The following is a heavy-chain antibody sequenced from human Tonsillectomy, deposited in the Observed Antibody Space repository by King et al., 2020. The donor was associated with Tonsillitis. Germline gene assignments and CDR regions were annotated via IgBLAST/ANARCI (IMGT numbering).Heavy chain of an antibody. CDR2: IGTAGDT. Sequence: VQLVESGGGLVQPGGSLRLSCAASGFTFSSYDMHWVRQATGKGLEWVSAIGTAGDTYYPGSVKGRFTISRENAKNSLYLQMNSLRAGDTAVYYCARGNSSGWYPLVYYYYGMDVWGHGTTVTVSS. V-gene: IGHV3-13*01. CDR3: ARGNSSGWYPLVYYYYGMDV. D-gene: IGHD6-19*01. CDR1: GFTFSSYD. J-gene: IGHJ6*02.